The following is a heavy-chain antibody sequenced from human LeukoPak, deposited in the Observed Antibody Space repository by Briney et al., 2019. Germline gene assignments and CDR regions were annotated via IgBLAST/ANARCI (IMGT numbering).Heavy chain of an antibody. J-gene: IGHJ4*02. CDR1: GFSFDDYA. Sequence: GGSLRLSCATSGFSFDDYAMHWVRQAPGKGLGWVSGISWSSGSIGYAVSVKSRLASSRDNAKNFLYLQMNSLRAEDTALYYCAKDLAYSSSREGFDYWGQGTLVTVSS. V-gene: IGHV3-9*01. CDR3: AKDLAYSSSREGFDY. D-gene: IGHD6-13*01. CDR2: ISWSSGSI.